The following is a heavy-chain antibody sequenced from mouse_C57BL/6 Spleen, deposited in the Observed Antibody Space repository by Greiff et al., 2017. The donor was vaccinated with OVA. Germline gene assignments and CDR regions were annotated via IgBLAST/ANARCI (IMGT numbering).Heavy chain of an antibody. J-gene: IGHJ1*03. CDR1: GYTFTDSN. Sequence: VQLQQSGPELVKPGASVKIPCKASGYTFTDSNMDWVKQSHGKSLEWIGDINPNNGGTIYNQKFKGKATLPVDKSSSTAYMELRSLTSEDTAVYYCARYYYVSYWYFDVWGTGTTVTVSS. V-gene: IGHV1-18*01. CDR3: ARYYYVSYWYFDV. CDR2: INPNNGGT. D-gene: IGHD1-1*01.